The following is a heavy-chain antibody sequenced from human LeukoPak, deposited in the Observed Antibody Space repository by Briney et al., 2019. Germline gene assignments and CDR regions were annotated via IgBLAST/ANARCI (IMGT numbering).Heavy chain of an antibody. J-gene: IGHJ5*02. CDR2: TYYRSKWYN. CDR3: ARGSTPYSGSYFLGSGFDP. CDR1: GDSVSNNFAA. V-gene: IGHV6-1*01. D-gene: IGHD1-26*01. Sequence: SQTLSLTCVISGDSVSNNFAAWNWIRQSPSRGLEWLGRTYYRSKWYNNYAESVKSRITINPDTSKNQFSLQLNSVTPEDTAVYYCARGSTPYSGSYFLGSGFDPWGQGTLVTVSS.